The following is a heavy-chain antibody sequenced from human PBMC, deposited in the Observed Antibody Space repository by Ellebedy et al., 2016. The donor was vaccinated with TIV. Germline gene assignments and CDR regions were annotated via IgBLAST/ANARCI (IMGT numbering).Heavy chain of an antibody. Sequence: SLKISCAASGFTFDDYAMHWVRQAPGKGLEWVSGISWNSGSIGYADSVKGRFTISRDNAKNTLYLQMNSLRVEDTAIYYCARDGYYHDGFDYWGQGTPVTVSS. CDR3: ARDGYYHDGFDY. D-gene: IGHD3-22*01. CDR2: ISWNSGSI. J-gene: IGHJ4*02. CDR1: GFTFDDYA. V-gene: IGHV3-9*01.